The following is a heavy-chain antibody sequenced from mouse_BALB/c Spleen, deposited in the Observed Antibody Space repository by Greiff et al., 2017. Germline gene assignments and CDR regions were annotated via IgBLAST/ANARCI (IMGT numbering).Heavy chain of an antibody. V-gene: IGHV1-77*01. CDR2: IYPGSGST. CDR1: GYTFTDYV. Sequence: VQLQQSGPELVTPGASVKMSCKASGYTFTDYVISWVKQRTGQVLEWIGEIYPGSGSTYYYEKFKGKATLTADKSSHPAYMQLSSLTSEDSAVYFCAREGGLRPGLDYWGQGTTLTVSS. J-gene: IGHJ2*01. D-gene: IGHD2-2*01. CDR3: AREGGLRPGLDY.